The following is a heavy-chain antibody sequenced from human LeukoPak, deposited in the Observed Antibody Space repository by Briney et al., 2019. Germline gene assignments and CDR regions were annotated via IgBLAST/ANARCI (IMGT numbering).Heavy chain of an antibody. CDR3: AKLTEVAPTRPQGFDL. J-gene: IGHJ2*01. D-gene: IGHD5-12*01. CDR2: ISSRGGDI. V-gene: IGHV3-48*03. CDR1: GFILSGYE. Sequence: GGSLRLSCAASGFILSGYEMNWVRQAPGKGLEWVSYISSRGGDIYYADSLKGRITIYRDNAKNSLYLQMRSLRAEDTAVYYCAKLTEVAPTRPQGFDLWGRGTLVTVSS.